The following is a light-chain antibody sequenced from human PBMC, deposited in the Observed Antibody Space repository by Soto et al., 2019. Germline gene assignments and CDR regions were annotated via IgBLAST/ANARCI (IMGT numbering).Light chain of an antibody. Sequence: DIVMTQSPLSLPVTPGEPAAISCRSSQSLLHSNGYNYLDWYLQKPGQAPRVLIYDTSTRATGIPARFSGSGSGTDFTLTISSLEPEDSAVYYCHQRSNWWTFGQGTKVDIK. CDR1: QSLLHSNGYNY. V-gene: IGKV2-28*01. J-gene: IGKJ1*01. CDR2: DTS. CDR3: HQRSNWWT.